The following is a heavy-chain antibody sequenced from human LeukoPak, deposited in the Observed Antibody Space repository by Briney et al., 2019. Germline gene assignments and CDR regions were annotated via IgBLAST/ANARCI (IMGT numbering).Heavy chain of an antibody. V-gene: IGHV1-2*06. CDR3: ARVVVAATGPDY. CDR1: GYTFTGYY. J-gene: IGHJ4*02. D-gene: IGHD2-15*01. CDR2: INPNSGGT. Sequence: GASVKVSCKASGYTFTGYYMHWVRQAPGQGLEWMGRINPNSGGTNYAQKFQGRVTMTRNTSISTAYMELSSLRSEDTAVYYCARVVVAATGPDYWGQGTLVTVSS.